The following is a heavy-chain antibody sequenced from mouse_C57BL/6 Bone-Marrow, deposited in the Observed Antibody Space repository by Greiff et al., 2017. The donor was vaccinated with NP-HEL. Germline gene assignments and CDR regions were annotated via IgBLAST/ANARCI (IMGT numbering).Heavy chain of an antibody. CDR1: GFTFSSYA. D-gene: IGHD1-1*01. CDR3: TREDYNGSSPFFDY. J-gene: IGHJ2*01. CDR2: ISSGGDYI. V-gene: IGHV5-9-1*02. Sequence: EVKLVESGEGLVKPGGSLKLSCAASGFTFSSYAMSWVRQTPEKRLEWVAYISSGGDYIYYADTVKGRFTISRDNARNTLYLQMSSLKSEDTAMDYCTREDYNGSSPFFDYWGKGTTLTVSS.